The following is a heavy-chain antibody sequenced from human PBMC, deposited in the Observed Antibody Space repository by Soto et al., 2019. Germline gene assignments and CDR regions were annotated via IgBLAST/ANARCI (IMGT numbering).Heavy chain of an antibody. J-gene: IGHJ6*02. CDR3: ARCIQGDYYYGMDV. Sequence: ASVKVSCKASGYTFYSHSISWVRQAPGQGLEWMGRINADYGNTQYAQKFRGRVTMTTDTSTTTVYMELTNLRSDDTAVYYCARCIQGDYYYGMDVWGQGTTVTLPS. CDR1: GYTFYSHS. CDR2: INADYGNT. V-gene: IGHV1-18*01. D-gene: IGHD5-18*01.